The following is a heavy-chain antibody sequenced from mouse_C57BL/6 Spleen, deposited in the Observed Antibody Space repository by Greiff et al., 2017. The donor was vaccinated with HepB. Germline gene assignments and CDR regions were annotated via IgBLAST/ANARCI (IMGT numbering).Heavy chain of an antibody. J-gene: IGHJ3*01. CDR2: IDPETGGT. Sequence: QVQLQQSGAELVRPGASVTLSCKASGYTFTDYEMHWVKQTPVHGLEWIGAIDPETGGTAYNQKFKGTAILTADKSSSTAYMELRSLTSDDSAVYYCSIYYGYDPFAYWGQGTLVTVSA. V-gene: IGHV1-15*01. CDR3: SIYYGYDPFAY. D-gene: IGHD2-2*01. CDR1: GYTFTDYE.